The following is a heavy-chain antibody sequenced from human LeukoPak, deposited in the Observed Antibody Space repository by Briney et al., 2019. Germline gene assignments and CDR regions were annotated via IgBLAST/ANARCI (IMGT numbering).Heavy chain of an antibody. CDR1: GFTVANAW. V-gene: IGHV3-15*07. J-gene: IGHJ4*02. D-gene: IGHD1-7*01. Sequence: KPGGSLRLSCAASGFTVANAWMNWVRQTPGKGLQWVGRIKSKIDGGTTDYAAPVKGKFTILRDDSKNTLYLQMNSLKTEDTAIHYCTTDRQGTGTTAYWGQGTLVTVSS. CDR3: TTDRQGTGTTAY. CDR2: IKSKIDGGTT.